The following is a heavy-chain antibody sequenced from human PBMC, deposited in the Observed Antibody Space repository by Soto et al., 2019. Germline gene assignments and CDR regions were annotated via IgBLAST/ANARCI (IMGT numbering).Heavy chain of an antibody. CDR3: ARLGDCSGGSCFSRYYYHGMDV. CDR1: GYSLATYL. Sequence: GGALKISCKSSGYSLATYLITWVRQMPGKGLEWMGRIDPSDSYINYSPSFQGRVTISADKSLNTAYLQWSSLEASDTAMYYCARLGDCSGGSCFSRYYYHGMDVWGQGTTVTVSS. CDR2: IDPSDSYI. D-gene: IGHD2-15*01. J-gene: IGHJ6*02. V-gene: IGHV5-10-1*01.